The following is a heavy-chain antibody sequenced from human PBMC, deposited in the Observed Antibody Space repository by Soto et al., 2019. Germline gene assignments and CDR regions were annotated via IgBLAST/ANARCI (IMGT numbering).Heavy chain of an antibody. CDR1: GDSVSSNSAA. Sequence: SQTLSLTCAISGDSVSSNSAAWNWIRQSPSRGLEWLGRTYYRSKWYNDYAVSVKSRITINPDTSKNQFSLQLNSVTPEDTAVYYCARGVVTMVRGVNIDGHPYYYYYMDVWGKGTTVTVSS. J-gene: IGHJ6*03. D-gene: IGHD3-10*01. CDR3: ARGVVTMVRGVNIDGHPYYYYYMDV. CDR2: TYYRSKWYN. V-gene: IGHV6-1*01.